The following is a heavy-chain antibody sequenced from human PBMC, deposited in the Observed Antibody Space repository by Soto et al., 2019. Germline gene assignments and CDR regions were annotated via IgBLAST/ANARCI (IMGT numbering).Heavy chain of an antibody. CDR1: GFTFSNAW. CDR3: TTVEGAIGYYYYGMDV. J-gene: IGHJ6*02. Sequence: GGSLRLSCAASGFTFSNAWMNWVRQAPGKGLEWVGRIKSKTDGGTTDYAAPVKGRFTISRDDSKNTLYLQMNSLKTEDTAGYYCTTVEGAIGYYYYGMDVWGQGTPVTVSS. D-gene: IGHD1-26*01. V-gene: IGHV3-15*07. CDR2: IKSKTDGGTT.